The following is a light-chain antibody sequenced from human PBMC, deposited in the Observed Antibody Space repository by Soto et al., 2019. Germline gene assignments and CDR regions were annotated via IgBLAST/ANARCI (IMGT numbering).Light chain of an antibody. CDR1: SSNIGTGYD. CDR2: GNI. CDR3: QSYDRSLSGYV. Sequence: QSLLTQPPSLSGAPGQRVTISCTGNSSNIGTGYDVHWYQQLPGRAPRVVIYGNIHRPSGVPERFSGSKSGTAASLSITGLQAEDEADYYCQSYDRSLSGYVFRSGTKVNVL. V-gene: IGLV1-40*01. J-gene: IGLJ1*01.